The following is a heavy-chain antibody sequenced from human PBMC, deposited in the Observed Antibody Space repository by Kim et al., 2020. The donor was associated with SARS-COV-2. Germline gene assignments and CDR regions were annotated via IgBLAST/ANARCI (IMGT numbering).Heavy chain of an antibody. J-gene: IGHJ4*01. CDR3: ARVVAGCWSGFD. Sequence: GGSLRLSCAASGFTFSSYEMTWVRQAPGKGLEWVAVIQHDGSNKHYADSVQGRFTISRDNAKNTLYLQMTSLRAEDTAVYYCARVVAGCWSGFD. CDR1: GFTFSSYE. CDR2: IQHDGSNK. V-gene: IGHV3-30*04. D-gene: IGHD2-15*01.